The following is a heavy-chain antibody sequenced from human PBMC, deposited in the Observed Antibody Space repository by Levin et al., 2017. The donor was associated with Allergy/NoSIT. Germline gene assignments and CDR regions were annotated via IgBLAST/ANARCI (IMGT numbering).Heavy chain of an antibody. CDR1: GFTFSSYG. CDR3: VKGGRFLQWLTGCFDP. J-gene: IGHJ5*02. D-gene: IGHD3-3*01. CDR2: MSYEGSNK. V-gene: IGHV3-30*18. Sequence: GESLKISCAASGFTFSSYGMHWVRQAPGKGLEWVAVMSYEGSNKYYVDSVRGRFTISRDNSKNTLYLQMNSLRAEDTAVYNCVKGGRFLQWLTGCFDPWGQGTLVTVSS.